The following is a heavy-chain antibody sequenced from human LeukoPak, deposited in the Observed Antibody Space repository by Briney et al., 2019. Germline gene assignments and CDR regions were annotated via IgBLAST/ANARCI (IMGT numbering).Heavy chain of an antibody. Sequence: PSETLSLTCTVSGGSISSGDYYWSWIRQPPGKGLEWIGYIYYSGSTDYNPSLKSRVTISVDTSKNQFSLKLSSVTAADTAVYCCARGASIRYYYYYYGMDVWGQGTTVTVSS. CDR2: IYYSGST. CDR3: ARGASIRYYYYYYGMDV. J-gene: IGHJ6*02. V-gene: IGHV4-30-4*01. CDR1: GGSISSGDYY.